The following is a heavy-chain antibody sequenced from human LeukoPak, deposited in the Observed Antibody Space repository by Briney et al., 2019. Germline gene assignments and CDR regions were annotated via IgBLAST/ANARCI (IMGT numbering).Heavy chain of an antibody. Sequence: SETLSLTCTVSGGSINTYYWSWIRQPAGKGLEWIGRIYSSGTTHYNPSLKSRVTMSVDTSKNQFSLKLSSVTAADTAVYYCAREETRAGYSSSWYVYWGQGTLVTVSS. CDR1: GGSINTYY. V-gene: IGHV4-4*07. CDR2: IYSSGTT. D-gene: IGHD6-13*01. J-gene: IGHJ4*02. CDR3: AREETRAGYSSSWYVY.